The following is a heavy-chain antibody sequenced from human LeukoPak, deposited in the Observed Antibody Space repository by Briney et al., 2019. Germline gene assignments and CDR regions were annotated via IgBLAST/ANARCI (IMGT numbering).Heavy chain of an antibody. CDR2: IYYSGST. D-gene: IGHD3-3*01. J-gene: IGHJ5*02. Sequence: SQTLSLTCTVSGGSISSGGYSWSWIRQHPGKGLEWIGYIYYSGSTYYNPSLKSRVTISVDTSKNQFSLKLSSVTAADTAVYYCARTAVAIWSGHINWFDPWGQGTLVTVSS. V-gene: IGHV4-31*03. CDR3: ARTAVAIWSGHINWFDP. CDR1: GGSISSGGYS.